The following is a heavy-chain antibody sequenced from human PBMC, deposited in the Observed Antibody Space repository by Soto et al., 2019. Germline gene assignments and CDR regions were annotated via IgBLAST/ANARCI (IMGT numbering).Heavy chain of an antibody. CDR2: INAGNGNT. CDR1: GYTFTSYA. J-gene: IGHJ3*02. D-gene: IGHD2-15*01. Sequence: QVQLVQSGAEVKKPGASVKVSCKASGYTFTSYAMHWVRQAPGQRLEWMGWINAGNGNTKYSQKFQGRVTITRDTSASAANMEPCSLRSEDTAVYYCARSAVRDCSGGSCYGGFDAFDIWGQGTMVTVSS. CDR3: ARSAVRDCSGGSCYGGFDAFDI. V-gene: IGHV1-3*01.